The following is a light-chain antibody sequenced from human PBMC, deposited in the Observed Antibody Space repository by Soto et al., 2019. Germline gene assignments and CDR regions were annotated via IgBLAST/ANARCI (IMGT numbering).Light chain of an antibody. Sequence: EIVLTQSPATLSLSPVERATISCMASQSVSTYLAWYQQRPGQAPRLLIYDASTMATGIPARFSGSGSETDFTLTISSLQPEDFAVYYCQQRSVWPLTFGGGTKVDI. V-gene: IGKV3-11*01. CDR3: QQRSVWPLT. CDR2: DAS. J-gene: IGKJ4*01. CDR1: QSVSTY.